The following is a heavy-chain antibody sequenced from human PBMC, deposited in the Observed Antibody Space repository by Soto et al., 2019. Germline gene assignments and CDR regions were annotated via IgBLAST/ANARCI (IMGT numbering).Heavy chain of an antibody. CDR1: GFTFSTYW. Sequence: GGSLRLSCAASGFTFSTYWMSWVRQAPGKGLEWVANIKQDEVEKYYVDSVKGRFTISRDNAKSSLYLQMNSLRAEDTAVYYCARGRGIKYYWGQGNRVTVSS. CDR3: ARGRGIKYY. J-gene: IGHJ4*02. V-gene: IGHV3-7*01. CDR2: IKQDEVEK. D-gene: IGHD3-10*01.